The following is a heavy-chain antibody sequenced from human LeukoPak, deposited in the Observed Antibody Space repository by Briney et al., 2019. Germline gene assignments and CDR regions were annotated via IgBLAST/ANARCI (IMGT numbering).Heavy chain of an antibody. V-gene: IGHV4-39*01. CDR2: IYYSGST. D-gene: IGHD6-13*01. J-gene: IGHJ4*02. CDR1: GGSISSSSYY. CDR3: ARGYSSSWYVFDY. Sequence: PSETLSLTCTVSGGSISSSSYYWGWIRQPPGKGLEWIGSIYYSGSTYYNPSLKSRVTTSVDTSKNQFSLKLSSVTAADTAVYYCARGYSSSWYVFDYWGQGTLVTVSS.